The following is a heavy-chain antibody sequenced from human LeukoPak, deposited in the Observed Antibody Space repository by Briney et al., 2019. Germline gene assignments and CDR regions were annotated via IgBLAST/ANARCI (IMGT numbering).Heavy chain of an antibody. CDR1: GGSFGGYY. CDR2: INHSGST. CDR3: ARTEYYYMDV. D-gene: IGHD1-14*01. V-gene: IGHV4-34*01. Sequence: SETLSLTCAVYGGSFGGYYWSWIRQPPGKGLEWIGEINHSGSTNYNPSLKSRVTISVDTSKNQFSLKLSSVTAADTAVYYCARTEYYYMDVWGKGTTVTVSS. J-gene: IGHJ6*03.